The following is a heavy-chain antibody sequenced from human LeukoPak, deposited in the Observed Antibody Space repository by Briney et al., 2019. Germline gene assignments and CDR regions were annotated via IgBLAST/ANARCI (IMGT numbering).Heavy chain of an antibody. CDR1: GGSITGFF. Sequence: SETLSLTCAVSGGSITGFFWTWIRQPAGERLQYIGRIFSRGGANYNPSLQSRVAMSVDTSQNLFSLKLTSVTAADTAVYFCARVATPDVSSPLDFWGQGILATVSS. D-gene: IGHD6-19*01. V-gene: IGHV4-4*07. J-gene: IGHJ4*02. CDR2: IFSRGGA. CDR3: ARVATPDVSSPLDF.